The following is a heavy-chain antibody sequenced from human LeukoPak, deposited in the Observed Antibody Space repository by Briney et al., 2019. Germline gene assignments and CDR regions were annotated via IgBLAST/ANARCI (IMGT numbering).Heavy chain of an antibody. D-gene: IGHD3-10*01. J-gene: IGHJ3*02. CDR3: ARDQGAYGSGRHDAFDI. Sequence: ASVKVSCKASGYTFTSFDIFWVRQATGQGLEWMGWMSPNSGNTGSAQKFQGRVTFTRDTSISTAYMELSSLRSEDTAVYYCARDQGAYGSGRHDAFDIWGQGTMVTVSS. V-gene: IGHV1-8*01. CDR1: GYTFTSFD. CDR2: MSPNSGNT.